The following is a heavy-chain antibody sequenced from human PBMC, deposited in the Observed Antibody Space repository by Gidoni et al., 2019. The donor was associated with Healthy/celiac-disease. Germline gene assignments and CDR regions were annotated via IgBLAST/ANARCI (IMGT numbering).Heavy chain of an antibody. V-gene: IGHV3-15*01. J-gene: IGHJ4*02. CDR2: IKSKPDGGTT. Sequence: EVQLGESGGGVVTPGGSLRLSCAASGFPFSNAWMSWVRQAPGKGLQLVGRIKSKPDGGTTDYAAPVKARFTISRDDSKNTLYLQMNSLKTEDTAVFYCTTLLHCSGGSCYSDWGQGTLVTVSS. D-gene: IGHD2-15*01. CDR3: TTLLHCSGGSCYSD. CDR1: GFPFSNAW.